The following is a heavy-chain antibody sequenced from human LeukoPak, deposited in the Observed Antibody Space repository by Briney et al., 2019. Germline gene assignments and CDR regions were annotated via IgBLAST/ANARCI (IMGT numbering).Heavy chain of an antibody. Sequence: SQTLSLTCVDSGGSISSGGYSWSWIRQPPGKGLECFGYLYHCGRTYYNPSLKSRVTISVDRSKNQFSLKLSSVTAADTAVYYCATHKYCSGGSCSHFQHWGQGTLVTVSS. CDR1: GGSISSGGYS. J-gene: IGHJ1*01. CDR2: LYHCGRT. CDR3: ATHKYCSGGSCSHFQH. D-gene: IGHD2-15*01. V-gene: IGHV4-30-2*01.